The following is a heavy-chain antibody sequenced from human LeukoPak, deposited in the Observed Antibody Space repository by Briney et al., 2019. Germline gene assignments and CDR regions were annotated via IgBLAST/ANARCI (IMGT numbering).Heavy chain of an antibody. Sequence: PSETLSLTCAVYGGSFSGYYWSWIRQPPGKGLEWIGEINHSGSTNYNPSLKSRVTISVDTSKNQFSLKLSSVTAADTAVYYCAQIPPKNTVTAHDYWGQGTLVTVSS. J-gene: IGHJ4*02. V-gene: IGHV4-34*01. D-gene: IGHD4-17*01. CDR3: AQIPPKNTVTAHDY. CDR1: GGSFSGYY. CDR2: INHSGST.